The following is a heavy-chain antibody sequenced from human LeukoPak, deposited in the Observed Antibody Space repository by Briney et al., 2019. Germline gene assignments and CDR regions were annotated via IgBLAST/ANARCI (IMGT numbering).Heavy chain of an antibody. V-gene: IGHV1-2*02. CDR3: ARARRYQLPHWFDP. J-gene: IGHJ5*02. CDR2: INPNSGGT. D-gene: IGHD2-2*01. CDR1: GYTFTGYY. Sequence: ASVKVPCKASGYTFTGYYMHWVRQARGQGLEWMGSINPNSGGTNYAQKFQGRVTMTRDTSISTAYMELSRLRSDDTAVYYCARARRYQLPHWFDPWGQGTLVTVSS.